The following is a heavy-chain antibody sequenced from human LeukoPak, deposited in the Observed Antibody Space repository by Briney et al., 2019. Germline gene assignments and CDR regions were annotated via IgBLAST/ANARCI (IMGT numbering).Heavy chain of an antibody. CDR3: ARDAYCSSTSCNTQVWNYYYYGMDV. J-gene: IGHJ6*02. CDR2: IIAILGIA. V-gene: IGHV1-69*04. Sequence: SVKVSCKASGGTFSSYAISWVRQAPGQGLEWMGRIIAILGIANYAQKFQGRVTITADKSTSTAYMELSSLRSEDTAVYYCARDAYCSSTSCNTQVWNYYYYGMDVWGQGTTVTVSS. D-gene: IGHD2-2*01. CDR1: GGTFSSYA.